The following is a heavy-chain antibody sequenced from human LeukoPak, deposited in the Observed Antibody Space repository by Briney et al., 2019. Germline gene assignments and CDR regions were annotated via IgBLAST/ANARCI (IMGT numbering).Heavy chain of an antibody. D-gene: IGHD3-10*01. J-gene: IGHJ4*02. CDR3: AGSGHYGSGSYPFDY. V-gene: IGHV3-30*03. CDR1: GFTFSGYN. Sequence: GGSLRLSCAASGFTFSGYNMNWVRQAPGKGLEWVAVISYDGSNKYYADSVKGRFTISRDNSKNTLYLQMNSLRAEDTAVYYCAGSGHYGSGSYPFDYWGQGTLVTVSS. CDR2: ISYDGSNK.